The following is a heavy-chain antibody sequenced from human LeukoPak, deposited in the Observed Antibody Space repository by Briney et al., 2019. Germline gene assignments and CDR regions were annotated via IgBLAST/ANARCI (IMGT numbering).Heavy chain of an antibody. J-gene: IGHJ4*02. V-gene: IGHV1-18*01. D-gene: IGHD3-22*01. Sequence: GASVKVSCKASGYTFTSYGISWVRQAPGQGLEWMGWISTYNGNTNYAQNLQGRVTMTTDTSTSTAYMELRSLRSDDTAVYYCARVTLPTNYYDSSGYTPPFDYWGQGTLVTVSP. CDR1: GYTFTSYG. CDR3: ARVTLPTNYYDSSGYTPPFDY. CDR2: ISTYNGNT.